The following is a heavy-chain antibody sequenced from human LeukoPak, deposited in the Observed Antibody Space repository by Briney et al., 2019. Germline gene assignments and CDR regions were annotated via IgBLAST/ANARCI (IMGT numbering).Heavy chain of an antibody. J-gene: IGHJ4*02. V-gene: IGHV3-7*01. CDR3: ARRFGGVTTFYY. Sequence: GGSLRLSCAVSGFTFSPYWMSWDRQGPGKGLDWVASINPDGSETSYVDSVTDRSTISTHPAQNSTYLQTNSLSTEDTSVYYCARRFGGVTTFYYCGQGTLVAVSS. CDR1: GFTFSPYW. D-gene: IGHD4-17*01. CDR2: INPDGSET.